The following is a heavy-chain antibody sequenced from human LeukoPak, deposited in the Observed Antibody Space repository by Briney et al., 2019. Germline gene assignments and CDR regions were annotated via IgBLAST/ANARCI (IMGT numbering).Heavy chain of an antibody. CDR3: AKEGRSGWYSGY. V-gene: IGHV3-30*18. Sequence: PGESLRLSCAASGFRFYNYWMSWVRQAPGKGLEWVAVISYDGSNKYYADSVKGRFTISRDNSKNTLYLQMNSLRAEDTAVYYCAKEGRSGWYSGYWGQGTLVTVSS. CDR2: ISYDGSNK. J-gene: IGHJ4*02. D-gene: IGHD6-19*01. CDR1: GFRFYNYW.